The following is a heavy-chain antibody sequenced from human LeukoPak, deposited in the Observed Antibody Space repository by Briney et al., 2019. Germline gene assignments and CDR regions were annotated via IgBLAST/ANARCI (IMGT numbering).Heavy chain of an antibody. CDR1: GFTFSSYS. D-gene: IGHD6-19*01. Sequence: PGGSLRLSCAASGFTFSSYSMNWVRQAPGKGLEWVSSISSSSSYIYYADSVKGRFTISRDNAKNSLYLQMNSLRAEDTAVYHCARDRHSSGWYADYWGQGTLVTVSS. CDR2: ISSSSSYI. CDR3: ARDRHSSGWYADY. V-gene: IGHV3-21*01. J-gene: IGHJ4*02.